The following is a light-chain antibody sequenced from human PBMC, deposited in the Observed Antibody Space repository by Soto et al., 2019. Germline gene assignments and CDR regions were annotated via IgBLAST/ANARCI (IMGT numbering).Light chain of an antibody. V-gene: IGLV1-44*01. Sequence: QSVLTQPPSASGTPGQRATISCSGSGSSIGTNTVNWYRQLPGTAPKLLIYGDNQRPSGVPDRFSGSKSGTSASLAISGLQSEDEADYYCAAWDGSLNNVLFGGGTQLTVL. J-gene: IGLJ2*01. CDR3: AAWDGSLNNVL. CDR1: GSSIGTNT. CDR2: GDN.